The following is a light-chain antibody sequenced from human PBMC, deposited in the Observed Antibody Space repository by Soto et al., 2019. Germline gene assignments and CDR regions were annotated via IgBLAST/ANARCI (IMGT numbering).Light chain of an antibody. J-gene: IGKJ5*01. V-gene: IGKV3-20*01. CDR3: QQYGTSAPIT. CDR2: GAS. Sequence: EIVLTQFPGTLSLSPGERATLSCRASQSVSGNYLAWYQQKPGQAPSLVIYGASSRATGVPDRFSGSGSGSDFTLTISRLEPEDFDMYYCQQYGTSAPITFGQGTRLEFE. CDR1: QSVSGNY.